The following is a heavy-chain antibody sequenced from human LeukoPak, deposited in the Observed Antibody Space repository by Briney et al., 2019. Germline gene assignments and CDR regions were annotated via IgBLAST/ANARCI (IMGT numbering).Heavy chain of an antibody. CDR3: ARGPNDWFGY. CDR1: GGTFSSYA. Sequence: GASVKVSCKASGGTFSSYAISWVRQAPGQGLEWMGRINPNSGGTNYAQKFQGRVTMTRDTSISTAYMELSRLRSDDTAVYYCARGPNDWFGYWGQGTLVTVSS. V-gene: IGHV1-2*06. D-gene: IGHD2-8*01. J-gene: IGHJ5*01. CDR2: INPNSGGT.